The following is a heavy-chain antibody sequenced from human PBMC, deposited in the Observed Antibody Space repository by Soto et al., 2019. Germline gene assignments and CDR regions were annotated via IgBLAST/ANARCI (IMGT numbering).Heavy chain of an antibody. CDR3: ASYLSGLGYGNLFFDY. CDR1: GFTVSDNY. Sequence: TGGSLRISCAASGFTVSDNYMNWVRPAPGKGLEWVSTIYRGGDTYYTDSVKGRFTISRDNSKNTLYLQMNSLRAEDTAMYYCASYLSGLGYGNLFFDYWGQGTLVTVSS. V-gene: IGHV3-53*01. J-gene: IGHJ4*02. D-gene: IGHD5-12*01. CDR2: IYRGGDT.